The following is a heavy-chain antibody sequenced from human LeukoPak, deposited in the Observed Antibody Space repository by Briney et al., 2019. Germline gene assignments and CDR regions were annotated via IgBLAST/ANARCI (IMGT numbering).Heavy chain of an antibody. J-gene: IGHJ3*02. D-gene: IGHD1-1*01. CDR1: GFTFSGSA. CDR2: ISYDGSNK. Sequence: GGSLRLSCAASGFTFSGSAMSWVRQAPGKGLEWVAVISYDGSNKYYADSVKGRFTISRDNSKNTLYLQMNSLRAEDTAVYYCAKGSRTTGTDFYAFDIWGQGTMVTVSS. V-gene: IGHV3-30*18. CDR3: AKGSRTTGTDFYAFDI.